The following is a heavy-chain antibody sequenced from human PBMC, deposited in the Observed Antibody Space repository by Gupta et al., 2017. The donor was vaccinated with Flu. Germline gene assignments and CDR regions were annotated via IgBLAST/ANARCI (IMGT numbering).Heavy chain of an antibody. V-gene: IGHV1-69*01. CDR1: GGTFSSYA. CDR2: SIPIFGTA. D-gene: IGHD4-17*01. CDR3: ATVPDYGGNYYFDY. Sequence: QVQLVQSGAEVKKPGSSVKVSCKASGGTFSSYAISWVRQAPGQGLEWMGGSIPIFGTANYAQKFQGRVTITADESTSTAYMELSSLRSEDTAVYYCATVPDYGGNYYFDYWGQGTLVTVSS. J-gene: IGHJ4*02.